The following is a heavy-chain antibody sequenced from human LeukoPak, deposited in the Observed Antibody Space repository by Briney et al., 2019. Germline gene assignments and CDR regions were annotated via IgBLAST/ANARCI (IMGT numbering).Heavy chain of an antibody. D-gene: IGHD6-19*01. CDR1: GFTFSSYA. CDR2: ISGSGGST. V-gene: IGHV3-23*01. Sequence: GGSLRLSCAASGFTFSSYAMSWVRQAPGKGLEWVSAISGSGGSTYYADSVKGRFTISRDNSKNTLYLQMNSLRAEDTAVYYCAKGMEQWLVAELDYWGQGTLVTVSS. J-gene: IGHJ4*02. CDR3: AKGMEQWLVAELDY.